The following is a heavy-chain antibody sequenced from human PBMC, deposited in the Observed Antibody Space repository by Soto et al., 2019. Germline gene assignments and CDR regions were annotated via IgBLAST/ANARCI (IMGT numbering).Heavy chain of an antibody. Sequence: SETLSLTCTVSGDSISSNNNDLSWILQRRVDGLGLIGFISCIGTTSDSPSLKSRVAVSVDSSKNHFSLILISVTAAYTAVYYFARGRGYSYGLDPWGQGTLVTVSS. CDR2: ISCIGTT. D-gene: IGHD5-18*01. V-gene: IGHV4-30-4*01. CDR1: GDSISSNNND. J-gene: IGHJ5*02. CDR3: ARGRGYSYGLDP.